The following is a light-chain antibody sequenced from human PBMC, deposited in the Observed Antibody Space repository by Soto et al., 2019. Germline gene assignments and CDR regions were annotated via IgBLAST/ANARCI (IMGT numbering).Light chain of an antibody. CDR2: DVS. V-gene: IGLV2-14*01. CDR3: SSYTISSTVV. Sequence: QSALTQAASVSGSPGQSITISCTGTSSDVGGYNYVSWYQQHPGKAPKLMIYDVSNRPSGVSNRFSGSKSGNTASLTISGRQAEDEADYYCSSYTISSTVVFGGGTKLTVL. CDR1: SSDVGGYNY. J-gene: IGLJ2*01.